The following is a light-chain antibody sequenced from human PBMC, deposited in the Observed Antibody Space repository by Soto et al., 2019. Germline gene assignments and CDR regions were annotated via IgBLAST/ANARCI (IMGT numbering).Light chain of an antibody. J-gene: IGLJ1*01. V-gene: IGLV2-14*01. CDR2: DVS. Sequence: SALPQPASVSGSPGQSITLSCPGTSSDVGGYNYVSWYQQHPGKAPKLMIYDVSNRPSGVSNRFSGSKSGNTASLTISGLQAEDEADYYCRSYTSSSTYVFGTGTKVPS. CDR1: SSDVGGYNY. CDR3: RSYTSSSTYV.